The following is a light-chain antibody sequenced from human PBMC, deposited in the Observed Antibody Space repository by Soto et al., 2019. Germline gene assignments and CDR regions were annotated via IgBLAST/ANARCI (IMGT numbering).Light chain of an antibody. CDR3: QQYDSYPWT. J-gene: IGKJ1*01. Sequence: DIQMTQSPSTLSTSVGDRVTITCRASQSVNNWLAWYQQKPGTAPKLLIHKASNLESGVPSRFSGSVSGTDFTLTISSLQPDDFATYYCQQYDSYPWTFGQGTEVEIK. CDR1: QSVNNW. V-gene: IGKV1-5*03. CDR2: KAS.